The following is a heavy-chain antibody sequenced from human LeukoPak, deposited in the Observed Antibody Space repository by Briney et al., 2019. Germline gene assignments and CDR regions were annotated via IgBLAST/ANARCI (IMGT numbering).Heavy chain of an antibody. CDR3: AKGIAVAGTLFGYYYYGMDV. J-gene: IGHJ6*02. V-gene: IGHV3-30*18. CDR2: ISYDGNNK. D-gene: IGHD6-19*01. CDR1: GFTFSTYG. Sequence: GGSLRLSCAASGFTFSTYGMHWVRQAPGKGLEWVAVISYDGNNKYYADSVKGRFTISRDKSKNTLYLQMNSLRAEDTAVYYCAKGIAVAGTLFGYYYYGMDVWGQGTTVTVSS.